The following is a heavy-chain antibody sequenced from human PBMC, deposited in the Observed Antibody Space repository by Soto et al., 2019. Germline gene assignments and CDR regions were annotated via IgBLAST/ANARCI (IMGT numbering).Heavy chain of an antibody. V-gene: IGHV5-10-1*01. J-gene: IGHJ6*02. CDR1: GYSFTSYW. CDR2: IDPTDSYT. D-gene: IGHD5-12*01. CDR3: ARVGYSGYEETYYYYGLDV. Sequence: GESLKISCKGSGYSFTSYWISWVRQMPGKGLGWMGRIDPTDSYTNYSPSFQGHVAISADNSISTAYLQWSSLKASDTAMYYCARVGYSGYEETYYYYGLDVWGQGTTVTVSS.